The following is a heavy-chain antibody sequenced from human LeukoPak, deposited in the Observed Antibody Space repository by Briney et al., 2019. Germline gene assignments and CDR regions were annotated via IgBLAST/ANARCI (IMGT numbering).Heavy chain of an antibody. CDR1: GGSVSSGSYY. J-gene: IGHJ4*02. V-gene: IGHV4-61*01. CDR2: NYYSGST. CDR3: ARVTNVLRFLEWLPAVYYFDS. D-gene: IGHD3-3*01. Sequence: PSETLSLTCTVSGGSVSSGSYYWSWIRQPPGKGLEWIGYNYYSGSTNYNPSLKRRVTISVDTSKNQFSLKLSSVTAADTAVYYCARVTNVLRFLEWLPAVYYFDSWGQGTLVTVSS.